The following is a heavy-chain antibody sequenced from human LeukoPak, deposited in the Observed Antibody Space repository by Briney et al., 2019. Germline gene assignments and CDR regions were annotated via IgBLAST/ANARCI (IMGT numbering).Heavy chain of an antibody. CDR2: ISYDGSNK. D-gene: IGHD3-22*01. CDR1: GFTFSSYG. Sequence: GGSLRLSCAASGFTFSSYGMHWVRQAPGKGLEWVAVISYDGSNKYYADSVKGRFTISRDNAKNSLYLQMNSLRAEDTAVYYCARSSGYSRYYFDYWGQGTLVTVSS. CDR3: ARSSGYSRYYFDY. J-gene: IGHJ4*02. V-gene: IGHV3-30*03.